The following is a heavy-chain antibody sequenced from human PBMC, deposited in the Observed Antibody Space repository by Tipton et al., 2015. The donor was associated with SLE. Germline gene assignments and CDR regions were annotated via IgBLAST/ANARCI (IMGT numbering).Heavy chain of an antibody. D-gene: IGHD3-9*01. J-gene: IGHJ5*02. Sequence: TLSLTCTVSGFSISSYHWGWIRQPPGKGLEWLGTIYHSGTTYYNPSLKSRLTLPIDTSKNQFSLNLSSLTAADTAVYFCARDKWGEYTASTGYFWSFDPWGQGIPVTVSS. CDR2: IYHSGTT. CDR3: ARDKWGEYTASTGYFWSFDP. V-gene: IGHV4-38-2*02. CDR1: GFSISSYH.